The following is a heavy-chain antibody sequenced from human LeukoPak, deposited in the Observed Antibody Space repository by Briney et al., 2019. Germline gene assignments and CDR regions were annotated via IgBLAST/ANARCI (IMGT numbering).Heavy chain of an antibody. D-gene: IGHD3-10*01. CDR1: GFTFSSYA. V-gene: IGHV3-30*04. J-gene: IGHJ4*02. Sequence: PGRSLRLSCAASGFTFSSYAMHWVRQAPGKGLEWVAVISYDGSNKYYADSVKGRFTTSRDNSKNTLYLQMNSLRAEDTAVYYCARLTMVRGVLFDYWGQGTLVTVSS. CDR3: ARLTMVRGVLFDY. CDR2: ISYDGSNK.